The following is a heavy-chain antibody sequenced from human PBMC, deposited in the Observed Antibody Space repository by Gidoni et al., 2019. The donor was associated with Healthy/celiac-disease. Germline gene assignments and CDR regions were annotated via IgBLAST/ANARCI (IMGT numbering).Heavy chain of an antibody. Sequence: EVQLLESGGGLVQPGGSLRLSCAASGFTFSSYAMSWVRQAPGKGRGWGSAISGSGGSTYYADSVKGRFTISRDNSKNTLYLQMNSLRAEDTAVYYCAREYSSGWSKEDYWGQGTLVTVSS. CDR1: GFTFSSYA. J-gene: IGHJ4*02. CDR2: ISGSGGST. D-gene: IGHD6-19*01. CDR3: AREYSSGWSKEDY. V-gene: IGHV3-23*01.